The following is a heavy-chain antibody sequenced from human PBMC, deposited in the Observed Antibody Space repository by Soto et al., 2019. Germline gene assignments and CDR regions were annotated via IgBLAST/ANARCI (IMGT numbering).Heavy chain of an antibody. CDR3: ARDSVALRFGERTHWFDP. CDR1: GGSISSGGYY. V-gene: IGHV4-31*03. D-gene: IGHD3-10*01. J-gene: IGHJ5*02. Sequence: SETLSLTCTVSGGSISSGGYYWSWIRQHPGKGLEWIGYIYYSGSTYYNPSLKSRVTISVDTSKNQFSLKLSSVTAADTAVYYCARDSVALRFGERTHWFDPWGQGTLVTVSS. CDR2: IYYSGST.